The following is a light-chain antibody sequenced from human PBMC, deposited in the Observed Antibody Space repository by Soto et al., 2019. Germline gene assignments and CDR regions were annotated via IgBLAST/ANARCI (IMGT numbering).Light chain of an antibody. CDR2: DAS. V-gene: IGKV1-6*01. Sequence: ANQMTQSPSSLSASVGDKVTITCRASQAIRTSLVWYQQKSGKAPSLLIADASSRHSGVPSRFRVSGFCTDFNLTINGLQPEDFATYYCLQDATSPWTLGQGTRVDIK. J-gene: IGKJ1*01. CDR3: LQDATSPWT. CDR1: QAIRTS.